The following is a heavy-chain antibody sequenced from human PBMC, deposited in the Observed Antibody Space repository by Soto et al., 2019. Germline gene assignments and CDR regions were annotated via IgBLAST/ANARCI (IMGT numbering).Heavy chain of an antibody. J-gene: IGHJ6*02. Sequence: GGSLRLSCAASGFTFSSYWMSWVRQAPGKGLEWVANIKQDGSEKYYVDSVKGRFTISRDNAKNSLYLQMNSLRAEDTAVYYCARTQKRPQSDYYGMDVWGQGTTVTVSS. V-gene: IGHV3-7*01. CDR2: IKQDGSEK. CDR1: GFTFSSYW. CDR3: ARTQKRPQSDYYGMDV. D-gene: IGHD1-1*01.